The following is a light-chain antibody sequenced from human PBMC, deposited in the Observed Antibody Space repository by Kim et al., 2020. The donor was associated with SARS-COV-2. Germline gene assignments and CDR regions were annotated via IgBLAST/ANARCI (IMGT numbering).Light chain of an antibody. J-gene: IGKJ3*01. CDR2: DAS. CDR1: QSVSSY. Sequence: EIVLTQSPATLSLSPGERATLSCRASQSVSSYLAWYRQKPGQAPRLLIYDASNRATGIPARFSGSGSGTDFTLTISSLEPEDFAVYYCQQYNNSPPFTFGPGTKVDIK. V-gene: IGKV3-11*01. CDR3: QQYNNSPPFT.